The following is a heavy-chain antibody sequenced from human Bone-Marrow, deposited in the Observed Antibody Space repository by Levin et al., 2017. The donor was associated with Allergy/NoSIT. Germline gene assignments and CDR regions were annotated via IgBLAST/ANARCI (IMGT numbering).Heavy chain of an antibody. D-gene: IGHD4-23*01. CDR3: ARLGGNGFYNWFDP. J-gene: IGHJ5*02. CDR1: GGSFSAHH. CDR2: SNQSGSA. V-gene: IGHV4-34*01. Sequence: PSETLSLTCAVHGGSFSAHHWSWIRQPPGKGLEWIGESNQSGSASYNASLKSRVSISVDKSRNQVSLQLNSVTAADTAIYFCARLGGNGFYNWFDPWGQGTLVTVSS.